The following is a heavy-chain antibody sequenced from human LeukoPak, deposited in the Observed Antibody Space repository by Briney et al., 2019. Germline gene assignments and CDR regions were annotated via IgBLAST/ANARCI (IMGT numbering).Heavy chain of an antibody. J-gene: IGHJ4*02. D-gene: IGHD3-10*01. Sequence: GGSLRLSCAASGFTFSSYWMSWVRQAPGKGLEWVANIKQDGSEKYYVDSVKGRFTISRDNAKNTLYLQMNSLRAEDTAVYYCARGPMVRTNLFDYWGQGTLVTVSS. V-gene: IGHV3-7*01. CDR2: IKQDGSEK. CDR3: ARGPMVRTNLFDY. CDR1: GFTFSSYW.